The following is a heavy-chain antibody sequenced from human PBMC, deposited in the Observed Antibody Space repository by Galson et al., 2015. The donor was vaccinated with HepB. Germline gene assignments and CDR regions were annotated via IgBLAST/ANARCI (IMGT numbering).Heavy chain of an antibody. D-gene: IGHD6-13*01. V-gene: IGHV4-4*02. Sequence: SETLSLTCAVSGGSISSNTWWSWVRQPPGKGLEWIGEIYHSGSTNYNPSLKSQVTTSVDKAKNQFSLQLRYVTAADTAVYYCARASSYGSSCYDYWGQGTLVTVSS. CDR2: IYHSGST. CDR1: GGSISSNTW. CDR3: ARASSYGSSCYDY. J-gene: IGHJ4*02.